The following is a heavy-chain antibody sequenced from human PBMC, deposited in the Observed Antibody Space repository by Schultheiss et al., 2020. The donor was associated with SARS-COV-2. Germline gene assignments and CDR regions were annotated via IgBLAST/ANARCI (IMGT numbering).Heavy chain of an antibody. J-gene: IGHJ6*02. Sequence: GGSLRLSCKASGYTFSTYAITWVRQAPGQGLEWMGWISAYNGLTSYAQNLQGRVTMTTDTSASTAYMEVSSLRSDDTAVYYCARGGARYDILSGYHRYYHLDVWGQGTTVTVSS. CDR2: ISAYNGLT. D-gene: IGHD3-9*01. CDR1: GYTFSTYA. V-gene: IGHV1-18*01. CDR3: ARGGARYDILSGYHRYYHLDV.